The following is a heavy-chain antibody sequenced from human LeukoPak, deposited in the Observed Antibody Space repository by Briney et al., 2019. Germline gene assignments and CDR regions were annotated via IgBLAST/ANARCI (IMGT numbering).Heavy chain of an antibody. CDR2: ISSSGSGGNT. J-gene: IGHJ4*02. D-gene: IGHD6-19*01. V-gene: IGHV3-23*01. CDR3: AKGGSGWYPPYYFDY. Sequence: GGSLRLSCAASGFTFSSNAMSWARQAPGKGLEWVSGISSSGSGGNTYYADSVKGRFTISRDNSKNTLYLQMNSLRAEDTAVYYCAKGGSGWYPPYYFDYWGQGTLVTVSS. CDR1: GFTFSSNA.